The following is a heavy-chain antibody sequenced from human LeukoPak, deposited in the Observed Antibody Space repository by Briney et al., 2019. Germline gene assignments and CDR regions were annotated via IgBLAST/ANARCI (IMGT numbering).Heavy chain of an antibody. Sequence: GASVKVSCKASGYTFTSHGISWVRQAPGQGLEWMGWTSVYNGNTIYPQKSQGRVAMTTDTSTSTAYMDLRSLRSDDTAVYYCARGLTLGDSTGYYYPDYWGQGTLVTVSS. D-gene: IGHD3-22*01. V-gene: IGHV1-18*01. CDR3: ARGLTLGDSTGYYYPDY. CDR1: GYTFTSHG. CDR2: TSVYNGNT. J-gene: IGHJ4*02.